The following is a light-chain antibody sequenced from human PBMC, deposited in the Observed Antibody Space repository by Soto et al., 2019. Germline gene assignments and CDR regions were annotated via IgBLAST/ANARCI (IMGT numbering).Light chain of an antibody. CDR1: HSINSW. Sequence: DTQMTQSPSTLSASVGDRVTITCRASHSINSWLAWYQQKPGKAPNLLINTASTLQSGVPSRFSGSGSGTEFTLTITSLQPDDFATYYCQHYYTFPYTFGQGTKLEF. J-gene: IGKJ2*01. V-gene: IGKV1-5*03. CDR3: QHYYTFPYT. CDR2: TAS.